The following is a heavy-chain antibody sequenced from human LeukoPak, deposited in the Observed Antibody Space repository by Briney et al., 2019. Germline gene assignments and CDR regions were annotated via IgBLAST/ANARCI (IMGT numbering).Heavy chain of an antibody. J-gene: IGHJ3*02. Sequence: ASVKVSCKASGYTFTSYGISWVRQAPGQGLEWMGWISAYNGNTNYAQKFQGRVTITADESTSTAYMDLSSLRSEDTAVYYCARPSNPSQITMIALDAFDIWGQGTMVTVSS. CDR3: ARPSNPSQITMIALDAFDI. D-gene: IGHD3-22*01. CDR2: ISAYNGNT. V-gene: IGHV1-18*01. CDR1: GYTFTSYG.